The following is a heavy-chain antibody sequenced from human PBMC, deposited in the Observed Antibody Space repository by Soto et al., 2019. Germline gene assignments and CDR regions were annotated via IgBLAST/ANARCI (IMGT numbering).Heavy chain of an antibody. CDR3: ARDFYRYSSSSPENV. J-gene: IGHJ6*02. D-gene: IGHD6-6*01. CDR1: GFTFSDYY. Sequence: PGWSLRLSCAASGFTFSDYYMSWIRQAPGKGLDWVSYISSSSSNTKYADSAKGRLTISRDNAKNSLYLQMNSLRAEDTAVYYCARDFYRYSSSSPENVWPQGSPVTVSS. CDR2: ISSSSSNT. V-gene: IGHV3-11*06.